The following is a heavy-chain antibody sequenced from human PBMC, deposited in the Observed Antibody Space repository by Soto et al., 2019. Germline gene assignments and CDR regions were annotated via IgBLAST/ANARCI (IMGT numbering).Heavy chain of an antibody. CDR2: TYYRSQWHN. J-gene: IGHJ3*02. CDR3: ARERGFLSEALDI. D-gene: IGHD3-10*01. CDR1: GDSVSSNSAT. V-gene: IGHV6-1*01. Sequence: QVQLQQSGPGLVKPSQTLSLTCGISGDSVSSNSATWNWIRQSPSRGLEWLGRTYYRSQWHNEYEESVKSRITINPDTSKNQCSLQLNSMSPEDTAVYYCARERGFLSEALDIWGRGTMVTVSS.